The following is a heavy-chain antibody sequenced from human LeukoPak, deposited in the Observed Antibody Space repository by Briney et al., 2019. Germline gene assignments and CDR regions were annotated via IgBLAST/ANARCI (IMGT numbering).Heavy chain of an antibody. Sequence: GGSLRLSCAASGFTFRSYDMHWGRQATGKGLEWVSGIGTAGEIYYPRSGKGGFTISRDNAKTSLYLQMNSLRAEDTAVYYCAELGITMIGGVWGKGTTVTISS. J-gene: IGHJ6*04. CDR1: GFTFRSYD. CDR3: AELGITMIGGV. D-gene: IGHD3-10*02. V-gene: IGHV3-13*01. CDR2: IGTAGEI.